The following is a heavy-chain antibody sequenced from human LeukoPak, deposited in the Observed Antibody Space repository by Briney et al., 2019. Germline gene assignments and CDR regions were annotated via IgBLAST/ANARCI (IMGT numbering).Heavy chain of an antibody. V-gene: IGHV4-30-4*01. Sequence: SETLSLTCTVSGASIGSGGHYWSWVRQPPGKGLEWIGYIYFSGSLYYSPSLKSRLSISVDTSKNQFSLKLGSVTAADTAIYYCVRGGGGYDLYSFDYWGQGALVTVSP. D-gene: IGHD3/OR15-3a*01. CDR3: VRGGGGYDLYSFDY. J-gene: IGHJ4*02. CDR2: IYFSGSL. CDR1: GASIGSGGHY.